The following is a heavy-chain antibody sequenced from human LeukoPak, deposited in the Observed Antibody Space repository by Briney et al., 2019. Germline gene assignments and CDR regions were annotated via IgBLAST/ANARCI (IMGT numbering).Heavy chain of an antibody. J-gene: IGHJ3*02. CDR3: ARDTWGNCYVDI. D-gene: IGHD2-21*01. CDR1: VYPLTGYY. CDR2: INPKSGGT. Sequence: ASVKLSCKASVYPLTGYYMHWVRQHPRQGLEWMGWINPKSGGTNYEQKFQGRVTMTRDTSISKAYMELSRLITDDTAVYYCARDTWGNCYVDIWGQGTMVTVSS. V-gene: IGHV1-2*02.